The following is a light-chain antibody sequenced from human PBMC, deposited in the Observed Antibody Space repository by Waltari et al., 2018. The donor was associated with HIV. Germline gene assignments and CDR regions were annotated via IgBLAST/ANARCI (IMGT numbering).Light chain of an antibody. Sequence: DIQLTQYPSYLSASVGDSVTMTWKASRDINKYLNWFQHKSGKAPKLMIYDASSLETGVPAKFIASGFGTDFTLTINNLQPEDVATYYCQQFDVLPITFGGGTKVEI. CDR3: QQFDVLPIT. J-gene: IGKJ4*01. V-gene: IGKV1-33*01. CDR2: DAS. CDR1: RDINKY.